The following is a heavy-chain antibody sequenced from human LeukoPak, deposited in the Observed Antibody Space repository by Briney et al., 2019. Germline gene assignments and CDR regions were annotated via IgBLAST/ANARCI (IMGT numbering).Heavy chain of an antibody. CDR1: GATISGSSYY. D-gene: IGHD1-26*01. CDR3: ARLGYSGSYYERAFDI. V-gene: IGHV4-39*01. CDR2: IYYSGST. J-gene: IGHJ3*02. Sequence: SETLSLTCIVSGATISGSSYYWGWIRQPPGKGLEWIGNIYYSGSTYSNPSLMSRVTISVDTSKNQFSLKLSSVTAADTAVYYCARLGYSGSYYERAFDIWGQGTMVTVSS.